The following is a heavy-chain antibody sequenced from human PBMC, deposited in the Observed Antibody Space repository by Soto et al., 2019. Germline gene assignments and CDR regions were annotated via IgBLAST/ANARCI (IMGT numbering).Heavy chain of an antibody. D-gene: IGHD2-2*01. CDR1: GFTFSSYG. Sequence: QVQLVEPGGGVVQPGRSLRLSCAASGFTFSSYGMHWVRQAPGKGLEWVAVISYDGSNKYYADSVKGRFTISRDNSKNTLYLQMNSLRAEDTAVYYCAKIAPGYSTSHSIDYWCQGTLVTVSS. CDR3: AKIAPGYSTSHSIDY. J-gene: IGHJ4*02. CDR2: ISYDGSNK. V-gene: IGHV3-30*18.